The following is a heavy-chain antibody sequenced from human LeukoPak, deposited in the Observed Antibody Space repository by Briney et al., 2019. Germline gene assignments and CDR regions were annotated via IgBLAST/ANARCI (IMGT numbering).Heavy chain of an antibody. D-gene: IGHD3-10*01. V-gene: IGHV3-30*02. J-gene: IGHJ4*02. CDR3: AKGLRWFGNFYFNYFDH. Sequence: GGSLRLSCAASGFTFSSYGMHWVRQAPGKGLEWVAFISFDGSKRYFTDSVKGRFTISRDNSENTLFLQLDSLRTEDTAVYYCAKGLRWFGNFYFNYFDHWGQGTLVTVSS. CDR2: ISFDGSKR. CDR1: GFTFSSYG.